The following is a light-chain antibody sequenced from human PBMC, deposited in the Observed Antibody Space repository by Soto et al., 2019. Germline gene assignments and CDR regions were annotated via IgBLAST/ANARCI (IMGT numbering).Light chain of an antibody. CDR1: SSNIGAGYD. CDR3: QSYDSSLSGSV. CDR2: GNS. J-gene: IGLJ2*01. V-gene: IGLV1-40*01. Sequence: QSVLTQPPSVSGAPGQRVTISCTGSSSNIGAGYDVHWYQQLPGTAPKLLIYGNSNRPSGVPDRFSGSKSATSASLAITGLQAEDEADYYCQSYDSSLSGSVLGGGTQLTVL.